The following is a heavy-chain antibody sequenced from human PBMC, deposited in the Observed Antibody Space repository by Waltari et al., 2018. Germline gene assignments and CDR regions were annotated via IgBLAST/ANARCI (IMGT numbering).Heavy chain of an antibody. CDR2: IYYSGST. V-gene: IGHV4-39*01. CDR3: ARGYSSGPAGY. D-gene: IGHD6-19*01. CDR1: GGSISSSSYY. J-gene: IGHJ4*02. Sequence: QLQLQESGPGLVKPSETLSLTCTVSGGSISSSSYYWGWIRQPPGKGLEWIGSIYYSGSTYYNPSLKSRVTISVDTSKNQFSLKLSSVTAADTAVYYCARGYSSGPAGYWGQGTLVTVSS.